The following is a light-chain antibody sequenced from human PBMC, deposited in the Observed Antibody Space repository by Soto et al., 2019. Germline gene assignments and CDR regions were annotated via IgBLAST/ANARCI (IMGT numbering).Light chain of an antibody. J-gene: IGLJ2*01. CDR1: SSNIGSNT. V-gene: IGLV1-44*01. CDR3: AALDDSLNGVV. CDR2: GNN. Sequence: QSVLTQPPSASGTPGQRVTISCSGSSSNIGSNTVNWYQQLPGTAPKLLIYGNNQRPSGVPDRFSASKSGTSASLAISGLQSDDEADYYCAALDDSLNGVVFGGGTKLTVL.